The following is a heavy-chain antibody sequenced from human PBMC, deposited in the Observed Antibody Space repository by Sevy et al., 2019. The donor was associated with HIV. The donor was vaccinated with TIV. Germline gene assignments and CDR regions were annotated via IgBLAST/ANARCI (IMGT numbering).Heavy chain of an antibody. CDR2: LSGNGGST. Sequence: GGSLRLSCAASGFTFSSYAMNWVRQAPGKGLEWVSGLSGNGGSTNYADSVKGRFTISGDNSKNTLYLQMNSLRAEDTAIYYCAKDRVWELGDAFDIWGQGTMVTVSS. V-gene: IGHV3-23*01. CDR1: GFTFSSYA. D-gene: IGHD1-26*01. J-gene: IGHJ3*02. CDR3: AKDRVWELGDAFDI.